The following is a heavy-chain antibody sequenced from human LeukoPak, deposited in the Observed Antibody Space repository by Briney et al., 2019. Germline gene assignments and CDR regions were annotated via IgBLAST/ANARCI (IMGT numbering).Heavy chain of an antibody. Sequence: GGSLRLSCAASGFTFDDYAMHWVRQAPGKGLEWVSGISWNSGSIGYADSVKGRFTISRDNAKNSLYLQMNGLRAEDTALYYCAKGKNYYGMDVWGQGTTVTVSS. V-gene: IGHV3-9*01. CDR2: ISWNSGSI. J-gene: IGHJ6*02. CDR1: GFTFDDYA. CDR3: AKGKNYYGMDV.